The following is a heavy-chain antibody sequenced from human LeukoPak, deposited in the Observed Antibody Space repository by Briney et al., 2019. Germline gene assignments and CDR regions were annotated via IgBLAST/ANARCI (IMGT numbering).Heavy chain of an antibody. J-gene: IGHJ4*02. V-gene: IGHV4-34*01. Sequence: PSETLSLTYAVYGGSFSGYYWSWIRQPPGKGLEWIGEINHSGSTNYNPSLKSRVTISVDTSKNQFSLKLSSVTAADTAVYYCARRRYSSGWYDYWGQGTLVTVSS. D-gene: IGHD6-19*01. CDR3: ARRRYSSGWYDY. CDR1: GGSFSGYY. CDR2: INHSGST.